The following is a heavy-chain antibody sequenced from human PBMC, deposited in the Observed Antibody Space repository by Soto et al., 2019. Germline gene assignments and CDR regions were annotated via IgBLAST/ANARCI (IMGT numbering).Heavy chain of an antibody. CDR1: GDSISSFY. CDR3: ASGGNWFDP. Sequence: QVQLQESGPGLVKPSETLSLTCTVSGDSISSFYWSWIRQPPGKGLEWIGYIYNSGSTNYNPSLKGRVSISVDTSKNQFSLRVSSVTAADTAVYYCASGGNWFDPWGQGTLVTVSS. V-gene: IGHV4-59*08. J-gene: IGHJ5*02. CDR2: IYNSGST.